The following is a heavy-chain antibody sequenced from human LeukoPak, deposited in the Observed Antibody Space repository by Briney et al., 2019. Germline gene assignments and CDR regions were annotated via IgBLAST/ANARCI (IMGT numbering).Heavy chain of an antibody. D-gene: IGHD2/OR15-2a*01. CDR1: GFTFSSYG. V-gene: IGHV3-30*18. Sequence: GGSLRLSCAASGFTFSSYGIHWVRQAPGKGLEWVAVILYDGSNKYYADSVKGRFTISRDNSKNTLYLQMNSLRAEDTAVYYCAKDLSVVAFDIWGQGTMVIVSS. CDR2: ILYDGSNK. CDR3: AKDLSVVAFDI. J-gene: IGHJ3*02.